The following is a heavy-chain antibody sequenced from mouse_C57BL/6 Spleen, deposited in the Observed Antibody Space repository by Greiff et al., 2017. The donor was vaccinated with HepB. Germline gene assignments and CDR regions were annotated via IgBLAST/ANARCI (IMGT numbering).Heavy chain of an antibody. CDR1: GYTFTSYW. CDR2: IDPSDSYT. V-gene: IGHV1-69*01. CDR3: ARGPTVVEEFDY. J-gene: IGHJ2*01. Sequence: VQLQQSGAELVMPGASVKLSCKASGYTFTSYWMHWVKQRPGQGLEWIGEIDPSDSYTNYNQKFKGKSTLTVDKSSSTAYMQLSSLTSEDSAVYYCARGPTVVEEFDYWGQGTTLTVSS. D-gene: IGHD1-1*01.